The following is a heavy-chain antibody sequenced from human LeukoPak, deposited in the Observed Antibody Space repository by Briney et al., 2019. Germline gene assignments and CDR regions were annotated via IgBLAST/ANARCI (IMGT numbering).Heavy chain of an antibody. Sequence: PSETLSPTCTVPGGSINSYYWSWIRQPPGRGLEWIGDIYYSGSTIYNPSLKSRVTISVDTSKNQFSLNLRSVTAADTAVYYCARIDYATFDCWGPGTLVTVSS. J-gene: IGHJ4*02. CDR3: ARIDYATFDC. D-gene: IGHD3-16*01. CDR1: GGSINSYY. V-gene: IGHV4-59*01. CDR2: IYYSGST.